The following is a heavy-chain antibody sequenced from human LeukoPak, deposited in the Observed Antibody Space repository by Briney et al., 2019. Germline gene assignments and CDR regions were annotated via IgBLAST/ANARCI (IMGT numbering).Heavy chain of an antibody. Sequence: GGSLRLSCGASGFTFSSYGVSWVRQAPGKGLEWVSAISGSGGSTYYADSVKGRFTISRDNSKNTLYLQMNSLRAEDTAVYYCAKAYGDYPPGTVDYWGQGTLVTVSS. D-gene: IGHD4-17*01. J-gene: IGHJ4*02. CDR2: ISGSGGST. V-gene: IGHV3-23*01. CDR1: GFTFSSYG. CDR3: AKAYGDYPPGTVDY.